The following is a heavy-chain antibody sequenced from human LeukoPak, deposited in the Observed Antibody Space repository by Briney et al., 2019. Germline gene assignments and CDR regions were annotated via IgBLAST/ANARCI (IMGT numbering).Heavy chain of an antibody. CDR2: ISGYNGDT. Sequence: ASVKVSCKASGYTFTTYGFSWVRQAPGQGLEWMGWISGYNGDTNYARNLQGRVTMTIDTSTSTAYMELRSLRSDDTAVYYCARDRPPRYSSGWYGPPPRDRATFFDYWGQGTLVTVSS. V-gene: IGHV1-18*01. D-gene: IGHD6-13*01. CDR3: ARDRPPRYSSGWYGPPPRDRATFFDY. CDR1: GYTFTTYG. J-gene: IGHJ4*02.